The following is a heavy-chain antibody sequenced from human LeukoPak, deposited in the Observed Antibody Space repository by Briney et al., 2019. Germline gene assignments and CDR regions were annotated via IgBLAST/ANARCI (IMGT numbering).Heavy chain of an antibody. CDR1: GGSISSSN. Sequence: PSETLSLTCAVSGGSISSSNWWTWVRQPPGKGLEWVSYISSSSSTIYYADSVKGRFTITRDNAKNSLYLQMNSLRAEDTAVYYCANSNYYYMDVWGKGTTVTVSS. D-gene: IGHD4-11*01. CDR3: ANSNYYYMDV. J-gene: IGHJ6*03. CDR2: ISSSSSTI. V-gene: IGHV3-48*01.